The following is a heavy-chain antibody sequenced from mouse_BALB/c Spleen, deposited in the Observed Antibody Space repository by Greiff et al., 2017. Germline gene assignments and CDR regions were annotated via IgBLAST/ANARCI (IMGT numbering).Heavy chain of an antibody. Sequence: VKLMESGPGLVAPSQSLSISCTASGFSLTGYGVHWVRQPPGKGLEWLGVIWAGGSTNYNSALMSRLSISKDNSKSQVFLKMNRLQTDDTAMYYCARDYVGRGYFDYWGQGTTLTVSS. CDR1: GFSLTGYG. V-gene: IGHV2-9*02. CDR2: IWAGGST. D-gene: IGHD4-1*01. CDR3: ARDYVGRGYFDY. J-gene: IGHJ2*01.